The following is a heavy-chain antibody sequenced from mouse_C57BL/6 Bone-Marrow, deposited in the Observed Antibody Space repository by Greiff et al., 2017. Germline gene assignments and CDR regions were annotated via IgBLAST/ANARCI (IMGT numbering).Heavy chain of an antibody. CDR1: GFTFSSYT. D-gene: IGHD1-1*01. CDR2: ISGGGGNT. CDR3: SRQVTTVLATKYFDV. V-gene: IGHV5-9*01. Sequence: EVKLVESGGGLVKPGGSLKLSCAASGFTFSSYTMSWVRQTPEKRLQWVAAISGGGGNTYYPDSVKGRFTISRDIDKNILYLQMISLRSEDTALYYCSRQVTTVLATKYFDVWGTGTTVTVSS. J-gene: IGHJ1*03.